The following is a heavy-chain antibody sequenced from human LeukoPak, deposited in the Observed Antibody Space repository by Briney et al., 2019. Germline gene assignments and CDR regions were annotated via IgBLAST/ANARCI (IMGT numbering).Heavy chain of an antibody. CDR1: GDSLNNYY. V-gene: IGHV4-59*08. D-gene: IGHD1-14*01. CDR2: IYYSGST. CDR3: ARHPGANYFDY. J-gene: IGHJ4*02. Sequence: SETLSLTCTVSGDSLNNYYWSWIRQPPGKALEWIGYIYYSGSTNYNPSLKSRVTISVDTSKNQFSLKVSSVTAADTALYYCARHPGANYFDYWGQGTLVTVSS.